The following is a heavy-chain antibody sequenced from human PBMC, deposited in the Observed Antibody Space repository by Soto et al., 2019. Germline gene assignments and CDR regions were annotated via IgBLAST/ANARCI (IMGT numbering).Heavy chain of an antibody. CDR2: ISDSGGST. D-gene: IGHD2-15*01. CDR1: GFTFSSYA. V-gene: IGHV3-23*01. J-gene: IGHJ4*02. CDR3: ANGCGGTCYSRIHY. Sequence: EVQLLESGGGLVQPGGSLRLSCAASGFTFSSYAMSWVRQAPGKGLEWVSGISDSGGSTYYADSVKGRFTISRDNSXXTXXXXXXSLXXEDTAVYYCANGCGGTCYSRIHYWGQGTLVTVSS.